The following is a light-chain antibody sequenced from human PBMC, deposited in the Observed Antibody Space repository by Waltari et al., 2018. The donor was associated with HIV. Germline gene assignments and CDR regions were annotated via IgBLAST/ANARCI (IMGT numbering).Light chain of an antibody. CDR3: AAWDDSLNGPHVV. Sequence: QSVLTQPPSASETPGQRVAISCSGSSSDIGSNAVNWYQQLPGTAPKLLIYSNNQRPSGVPDRFSGSKSGTSASLAISGLQSEDEADYYCAAWDDSLNGPHVVFGGGTKLTVL. CDR2: SNN. J-gene: IGLJ2*01. V-gene: IGLV1-44*01. CDR1: SSDIGSNA.